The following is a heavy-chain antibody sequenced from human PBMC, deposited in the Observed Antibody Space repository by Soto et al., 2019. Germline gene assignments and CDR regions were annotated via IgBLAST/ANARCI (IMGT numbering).Heavy chain of an antibody. CDR3: AKGKPREPEFSYYFDY. CDR1: GFTFSSYA. CDR2: ISGSGGST. J-gene: IGHJ4*02. V-gene: IGHV3-23*01. D-gene: IGHD3-16*02. Sequence: GGSLRLSCAASGFTFSSYAMSWVRQAPGKGLEWVSAISGSGGSTYYADSVKGRFTISRDNSKNTLYLQMNSLRAEDTAVYYCAKGKPREPEFSYYFDYWGQGTLVTVSS.